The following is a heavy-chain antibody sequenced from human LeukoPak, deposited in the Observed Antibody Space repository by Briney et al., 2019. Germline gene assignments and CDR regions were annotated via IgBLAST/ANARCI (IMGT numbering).Heavy chain of an antibody. CDR2: IRSKAYGGTT. J-gene: IGHJ6*02. CDR1: GFTSGDYA. Sequence: GGSLRLSCTASGFTSGDYAMSLVRQAAGKGLEWVGFIRSKAYGGTTEYAASVKGRFTIPRDDSKSIAYLQMNSLKTEDTAVYYCTRDQGYYDFWSGYYANYYGMDVWGQGTTVTVSS. D-gene: IGHD3-3*01. V-gene: IGHV3-49*04. CDR3: TRDQGYYDFWSGYYANYYGMDV.